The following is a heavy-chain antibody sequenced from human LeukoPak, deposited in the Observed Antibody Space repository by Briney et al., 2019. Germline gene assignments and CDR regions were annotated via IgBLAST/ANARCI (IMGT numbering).Heavy chain of an antibody. CDR1: GGSLSSYY. Sequence: SETLSLTCTVSGGSLSSYYWSWIRQPPGKGLEWIGYIYYSGSTNYNPSLKSRVTISVDTSKNQFSLKLSSVTAADTAVYYCAKSQLWAPDYFDYWGQGTLVTVSS. CDR3: AKSQLWAPDYFDY. V-gene: IGHV4-59*01. J-gene: IGHJ4*02. CDR2: IYYSGST. D-gene: IGHD5-18*01.